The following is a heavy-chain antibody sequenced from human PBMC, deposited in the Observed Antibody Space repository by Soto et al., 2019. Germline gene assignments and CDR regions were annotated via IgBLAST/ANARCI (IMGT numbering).Heavy chain of an antibody. CDR1: GGTFSSYA. Sequence: GASVKVSCKASGGTFSSYAISWVRQAPGQGLEWMGGIIPIFGTANYAQKFQGRVTITADESTGTAYMELSSLRSEDTAVYYCARGSGGYNLNFLSYWGQGTLVTVSS. V-gene: IGHV1-69*13. CDR2: IIPIFGTA. J-gene: IGHJ4*02. CDR3: ARGSGGYNLNFLSY. D-gene: IGHD5-12*01.